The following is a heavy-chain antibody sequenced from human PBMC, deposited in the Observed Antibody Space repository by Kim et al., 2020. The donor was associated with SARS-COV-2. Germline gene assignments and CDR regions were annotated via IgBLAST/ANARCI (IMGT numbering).Heavy chain of an antibody. CDR3: ARPLGYCSSTSCPFDP. V-gene: IGHV4-39*07. J-gene: IGHJ5*02. D-gene: IGHD2-2*01. Sequence: SLKSRGTISVDTSKNQFSLKLSSVTAADTAVYYCARPLGYCSSTSCPFDPWGQGTLVTVSS.